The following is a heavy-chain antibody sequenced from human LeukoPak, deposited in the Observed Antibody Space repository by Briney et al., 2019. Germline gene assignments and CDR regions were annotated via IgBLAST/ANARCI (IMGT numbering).Heavy chain of an antibody. V-gene: IGHV3-23*01. CDR1: GFTFSSYG. CDR3: AKDLNNNGRGFDY. Sequence: GGSLRPSCAASGFTFSSYGLSWVRQAPGKGLEWVAAIRASVSGTYYADSVQGRFIISRDNSKNTLYLQMDRLRADDTAVYYCAKDLNNNGRGFDYWGQGTLVTVSS. CDR2: IRASVSGT. D-gene: IGHD1-14*01. J-gene: IGHJ4*02.